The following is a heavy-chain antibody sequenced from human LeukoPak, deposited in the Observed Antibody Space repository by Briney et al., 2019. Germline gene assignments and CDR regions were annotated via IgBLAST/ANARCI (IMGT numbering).Heavy chain of an antibody. CDR3: AKVRIVATGATTCLDD. Sequence: GGSLRLSCAASGFTFSSYAMSWVRQAPGKGLEWVSAISGSGGSTYYADSVKGRFTISRDNSKNTLYLQMNSLRAEDTAVYYCAKVRIVATGATTCLDDWGQGTLVTVSS. V-gene: IGHV3-23*01. CDR1: GFTFSSYA. D-gene: IGHD1-26*01. CDR2: ISGSGGST. J-gene: IGHJ4*02.